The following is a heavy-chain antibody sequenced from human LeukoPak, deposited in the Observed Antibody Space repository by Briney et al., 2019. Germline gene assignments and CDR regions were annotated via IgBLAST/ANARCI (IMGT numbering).Heavy chain of an antibody. Sequence: PSETLSLTCAVYGGSFSGYYWSWIRQPPGKGLEWIGEINHSGSTNYNPSLKSRATVSVDTSKNQFSLNLTSVTAADTAIYYCARDLGGNSNRGFDPWGQGTLVTVSS. J-gene: IGHJ5*02. CDR1: GGSFSGYY. CDR3: ARDLGGNSNRGFDP. V-gene: IGHV4-34*01. D-gene: IGHD4-23*01. CDR2: INHSGST.